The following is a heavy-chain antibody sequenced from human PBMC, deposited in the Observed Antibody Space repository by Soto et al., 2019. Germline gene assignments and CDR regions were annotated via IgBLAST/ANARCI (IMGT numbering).Heavy chain of an antibody. D-gene: IGHD1-26*01. V-gene: IGHV3-15*07. Sequence: EVQLVESGGGLVKPGGSLRLSCAASGFTLSDVWMNWVRHAPGRGLEWVGRIKSKTDGGATDYTAPVKGRFTISRDDSKNTLHLQMDSLKTEDTAVYYCSTDLRWEFVPLDCWGQGTLVTVSS. CDR1: GFTLSDVW. CDR2: IKSKTDGGAT. J-gene: IGHJ4*02. CDR3: STDLRWEFVPLDC.